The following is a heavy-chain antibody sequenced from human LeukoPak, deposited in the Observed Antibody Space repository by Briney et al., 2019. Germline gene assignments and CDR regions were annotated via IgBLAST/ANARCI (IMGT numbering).Heavy chain of an antibody. D-gene: IGHD1-1*01. CDR2: IDSGDRT. V-gene: IGHV3-53*01. Sequence: GGSLRLSCAASGFTVSSNYMNWVRQAPGEGLEWVSVIDSGDRTYYADSVKGRFTISRDNAKNSLYLQMNSLRAEDTAVYYCARGTRYNWNDVKKYYYMDVWGKGTTVTISS. J-gene: IGHJ6*03. CDR1: GFTVSSNY. CDR3: ARGTRYNWNDVKKYYYMDV.